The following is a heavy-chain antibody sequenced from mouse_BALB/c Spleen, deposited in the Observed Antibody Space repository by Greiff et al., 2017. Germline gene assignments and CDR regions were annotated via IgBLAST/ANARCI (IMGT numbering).Heavy chain of an antibody. Sequence: QVQLKQSGPELVKPGASVKISCKASGYAFSSSWMNWVKQRPGQGLEWIGRIYPGDGDTNYNGKFKGKATLTADKSSSTAYMQLSSLTSVDSAVYFCAGDYYGSSSYAMDYWGQGTSVTVSS. CDR1: GYAFSSSW. D-gene: IGHD1-1*01. CDR2: IYPGDGDT. J-gene: IGHJ4*01. CDR3: AGDYYGSSSYAMDY. V-gene: IGHV1-82*01.